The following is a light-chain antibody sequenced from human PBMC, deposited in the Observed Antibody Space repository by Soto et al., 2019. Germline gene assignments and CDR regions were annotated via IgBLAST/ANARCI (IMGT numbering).Light chain of an antibody. CDR2: GAS. CDR3: QQYHKWPPFT. Sequence: EVGMTQSPATLSVSPGERATLSCRASQRVSSNLAWYQQKPGQTPRLLMYGASTRATGIPARFSGSGSGTEFTLTISSLQSEDFAVYYCQQYHKWPPFTFGGGTKVESK. V-gene: IGKV3-15*01. J-gene: IGKJ4*01. CDR1: QRVSSN.